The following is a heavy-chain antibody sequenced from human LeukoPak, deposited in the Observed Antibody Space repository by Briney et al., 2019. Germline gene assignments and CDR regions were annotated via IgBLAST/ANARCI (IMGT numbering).Heavy chain of an antibody. CDR3: ARVLTKAWLFDPDYYYGMDV. J-gene: IGHJ6*02. Sequence: SETLSLTCSVSGFSIGTGYSWSWIRQPPGKGLEWIGYIYHSGSTYYNPSLKSRVTISVDRSKNQFSLKLSSVTAADTAVYYSARVLTKAWLFDPDYYYGMDVWGQGTTVTVSS. V-gene: IGHV4-30-2*01. CDR1: GFSIGTGYS. D-gene: IGHD3-22*01. CDR2: IYHSGST.